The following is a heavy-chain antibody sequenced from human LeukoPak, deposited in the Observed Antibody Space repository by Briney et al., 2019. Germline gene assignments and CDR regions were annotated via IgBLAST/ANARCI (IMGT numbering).Heavy chain of an antibody. D-gene: IGHD3-22*01. Sequence: SETLSLTCTVSGGSISSYYWSWIRPPAGKGLEWIGRIYTSGSTNYNPSLKSRVTMSVDTSKNQFSLKLSSVTAADTAVYYCARAGDSSGLYYFDYWGQGTLVTVSS. CDR1: GGSISSYY. J-gene: IGHJ4*02. CDR3: ARAGDSSGLYYFDY. CDR2: IYTSGST. V-gene: IGHV4-4*07.